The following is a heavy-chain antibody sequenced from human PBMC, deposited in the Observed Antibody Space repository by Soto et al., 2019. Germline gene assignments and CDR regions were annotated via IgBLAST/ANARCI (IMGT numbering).Heavy chain of an antibody. CDR1: GYTFTSYA. J-gene: IGHJ6*04. D-gene: IGHD6-19*01. Sequence: GASMEVPCKASGYTFTSYAMHWVRQAPGQRLEWMGWIIAGNGNTKYSQKFQRRVTITRDTSASTAYRELSSLISEDTAVYYCARGGVRRAVARYYYGMDVWGKGPRVPVS. CDR2: IIAGNGNT. CDR3: ARGGVRRAVARYYYGMDV. V-gene: IGHV1-3*01.